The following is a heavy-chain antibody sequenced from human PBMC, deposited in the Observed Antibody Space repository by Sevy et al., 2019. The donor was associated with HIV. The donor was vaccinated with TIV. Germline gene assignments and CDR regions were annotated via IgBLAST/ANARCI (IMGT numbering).Heavy chain of an antibody. CDR3: ARRRPGHSRMAV. J-gene: IGHJ6*02. D-gene: IGHD3-22*01. Sequence: GSLKISCAASGFSFSSYEMNWVRQAPGKGLEWFSYISSSGTTIYYADSVKGRFTVSRDNAKNSLYLQMNSLRGEDTSAYYCARRRPGHSRMAVWGQGTTVTDSS. CDR2: ISSSGTTI. CDR1: GFSFSSYE. V-gene: IGHV3-48*03.